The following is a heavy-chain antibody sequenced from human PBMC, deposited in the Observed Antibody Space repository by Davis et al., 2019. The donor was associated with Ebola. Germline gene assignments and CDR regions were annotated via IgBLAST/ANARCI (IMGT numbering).Heavy chain of an antibody. CDR2: IYYRGTT. Sequence: PSETLSLTCTVSGGSISSSSFYWSWIRQYPGKGLEWIGDIYYRGTTRYNRSLQSRTTISLDTSKSQFSLKLDSLTAADTAVYYCAREVGGTVVAPFDYWGQGILVSVSS. J-gene: IGHJ4*02. CDR1: GGSISSSSFY. V-gene: IGHV4-31*03. D-gene: IGHD4-23*01. CDR3: AREVGGTVVAPFDY.